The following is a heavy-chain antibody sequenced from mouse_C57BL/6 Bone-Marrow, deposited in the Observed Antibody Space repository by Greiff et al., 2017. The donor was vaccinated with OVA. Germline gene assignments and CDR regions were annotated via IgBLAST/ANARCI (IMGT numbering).Heavy chain of an antibody. J-gene: IGHJ1*03. V-gene: IGHV1-81*01. CDR2: IYPRSGNT. D-gene: IGHD2-2*01. CDR3: ARSTMVKYFDV. Sequence: QVHVKQSGAELARPGASVKLSCKASGYTFTSYGISWVKQRTGQGLEWIGEIYPRSGNTYYNEKFKGKATLTADKSSSTAYMELRSLTSEDSAVYFCARSTMVKYFDVWGTGTTVTVSS. CDR1: GYTFTSYG.